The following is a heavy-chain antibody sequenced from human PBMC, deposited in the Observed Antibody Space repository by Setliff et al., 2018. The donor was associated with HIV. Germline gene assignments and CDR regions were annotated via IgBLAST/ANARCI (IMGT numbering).Heavy chain of an antibody. CDR3: ASGKGVRGVIIRGGLDV. V-gene: IGHV1-8*01. J-gene: IGHJ6*04. D-gene: IGHD3-10*01. CDR1: GRPFSNYD. CDR2: MNPNSGAT. Sequence: ASVKVSCKTSGRPFSNYDIIWVRRATGQGLEWMGWMNPNSGATGYAQKFKDRFIMTRDTSISTAYMELSSLTSEDTAVYYCASGKGVRGVIIRGGLDVWGKGTTVTVSS.